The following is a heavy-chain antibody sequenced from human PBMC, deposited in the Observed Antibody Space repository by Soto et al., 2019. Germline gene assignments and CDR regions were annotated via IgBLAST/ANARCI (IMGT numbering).Heavy chain of an antibody. V-gene: IGHV3-23*01. Sequence: ETLSLTCTVSGGSISSYYWSWIRQAPGKGPEWVSGIDTSGGVTKYADSVKGRFTISRDNSKNTLYLQMNSLRAEDTALYYCTKDKHWYGMDVWGQGTTVTVSS. CDR1: GGSISSYY. CDR2: IDTSGGVT. J-gene: IGHJ6*02. D-gene: IGHD1-1*01. CDR3: TKDKHWYGMDV.